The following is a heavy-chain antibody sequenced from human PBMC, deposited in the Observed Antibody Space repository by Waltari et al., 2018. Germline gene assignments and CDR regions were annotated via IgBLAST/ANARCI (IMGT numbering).Heavy chain of an antibody. CDR1: GFTCSSYW. V-gene: IGHV3-7*01. D-gene: IGHD5-12*01. CDR3: ARDGYKSR. J-gene: IGHJ4*02. Sequence: EVQLVESGGGLVQPGGSLRLSCAAAGFTCSSYWMSLVRQAPGKGLEWVANIKQDGSEKYYVDSVKGRFTISRDNAKNSLYLQMNSLRAEDTAVYYCARDGYKSRWGQGTLVTVSS. CDR2: IKQDGSEK.